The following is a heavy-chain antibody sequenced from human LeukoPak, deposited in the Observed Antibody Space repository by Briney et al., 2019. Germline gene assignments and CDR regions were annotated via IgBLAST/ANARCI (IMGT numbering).Heavy chain of an antibody. J-gene: IGHJ4*02. CDR1: GYTFTSYY. V-gene: IGHV1-46*01. Sequence: ASVKVSCKASGYTFTSYYMHWVRQAPGQGLEWMGIINPSGGSTSYAQKFQGRVTMTRDTSTSTVYMELSSLRSEDTAVSYCARGSGSYRSPFYYFDYWGQGTLVTVSS. D-gene: IGHD1-26*01. CDR3: ARGSGSYRSPFYYFDY. CDR2: INPSGGST.